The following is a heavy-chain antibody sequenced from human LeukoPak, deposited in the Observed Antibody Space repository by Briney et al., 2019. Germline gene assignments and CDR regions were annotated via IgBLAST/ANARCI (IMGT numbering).Heavy chain of an antibody. Sequence: PGGSLRLSCAASGFTFSSYSMNWVRQAPGKGLEWVSSISSSSSYIYYADSVKGRFTISRDNAKNSLYLQMNSLRAEDTAVYYCARVLGRAAIFGVAATLYDAFDIWGQGTMVTVSS. J-gene: IGHJ3*02. V-gene: IGHV3-21*01. D-gene: IGHD3-3*01. CDR3: ARVLGRAAIFGVAATLYDAFDI. CDR1: GFTFSSYS. CDR2: ISSSSSYI.